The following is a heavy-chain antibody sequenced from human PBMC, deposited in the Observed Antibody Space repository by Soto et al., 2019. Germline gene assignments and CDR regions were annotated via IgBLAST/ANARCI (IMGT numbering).Heavy chain of an antibody. Sequence: VPLVESGGGLVQPGGSLRLSCAASGFTFSRTWMHWVRQGPGKGLVWVSRIDNDGSSRDYADSVKGRFTISRDNAKNTLYLEMSSLRAEDTAVYYCATGRGRYSPDYWGQGTLVTVSS. V-gene: IGHV3-74*02. CDR3: ATGRGRYSPDY. CDR1: GFTFSRTW. D-gene: IGHD6-19*01. CDR2: IDNDGSSR. J-gene: IGHJ4*02.